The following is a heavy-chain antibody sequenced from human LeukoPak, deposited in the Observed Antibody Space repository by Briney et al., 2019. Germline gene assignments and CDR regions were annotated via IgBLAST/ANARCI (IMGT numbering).Heavy chain of an antibody. Sequence: GGSLRLSCAASGFTFSSYWMHWVRQAPGKGLVWVSRINSDGSTTTYADSVKGRFTISRDNAKNTLSLQMNSLRAEDTAVYYCARGVNGREDYWGQGILVTVSS. J-gene: IGHJ4*02. CDR1: GFTFSSYW. CDR2: INSDGSTT. V-gene: IGHV3-74*01. CDR3: ARGVNGREDY. D-gene: IGHD1-1*01.